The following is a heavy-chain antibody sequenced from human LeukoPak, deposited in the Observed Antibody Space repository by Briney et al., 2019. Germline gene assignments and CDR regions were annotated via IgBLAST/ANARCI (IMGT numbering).Heavy chain of an antibody. CDR2: IYSGGST. CDR3: ARLRYFDWSMFDY. V-gene: IGHV3-53*01. CDR1: GFTVSSNY. D-gene: IGHD3-9*01. Sequence: GGSLRLSCAASGFTVSSNYMSWVRQAPGKGLEWVSVIYSGGSTYYADSVKGRFTISRDNSKNTLYLQMNSLRAEDTAVYYCARLRYFDWSMFDYWGQGTLVTVSS. J-gene: IGHJ4*02.